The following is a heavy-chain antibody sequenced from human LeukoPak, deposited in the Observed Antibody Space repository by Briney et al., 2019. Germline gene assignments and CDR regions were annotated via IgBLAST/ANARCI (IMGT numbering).Heavy chain of an antibody. CDR3: ARSGYDYGEIDY. Sequence: SETLSLTCTVSGGSISSSSYYWGWIRQPPGKGLEWIGSIYYSGSTNYNPSLKSRVTISVDTSKNQFSLKLSSVTAADAAVYYCARSGYDYGEIDYWGQGTLVTVSS. CDR1: GGSISSSSYY. J-gene: IGHJ4*02. D-gene: IGHD5-12*01. V-gene: IGHV4-39*07. CDR2: IYYSGST.